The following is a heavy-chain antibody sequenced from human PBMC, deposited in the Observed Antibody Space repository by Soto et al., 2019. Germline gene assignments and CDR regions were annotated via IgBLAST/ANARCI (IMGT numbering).Heavy chain of an antibody. J-gene: IGHJ4*02. V-gene: IGHV3-33*01. CDR1: GFTFSSYG. CDR2: IWFDGSSK. CDR3: APTGPY. Sequence: QVQLVESGGGVVQPGRSLRLSCAASGFTFSSYGMHWVRQAPGKGLEWVAVIWFDGSSKFYADSVKGRFTISRDNSKNTGPRQKNSLRDEDSAADYWAPTGPYWGQGTLVTVSS.